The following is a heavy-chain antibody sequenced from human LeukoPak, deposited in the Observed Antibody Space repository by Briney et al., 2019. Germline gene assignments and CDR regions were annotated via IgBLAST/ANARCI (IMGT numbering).Heavy chain of an antibody. Sequence: KPSETLSLTCAVSGYSISSGYYWGWIRQPPGKGLEWIGSIYHSGSTYYNPPLKSRVTISVDTSKNQFSLKLSSVTAADTAVYYCARQGYSYGTRRQFDYWGQGTLVTVSS. V-gene: IGHV4-38-2*01. CDR2: IYHSGST. D-gene: IGHD5-18*01. J-gene: IGHJ4*02. CDR1: GYSISSGYY. CDR3: ARQGYSYGTRRQFDY.